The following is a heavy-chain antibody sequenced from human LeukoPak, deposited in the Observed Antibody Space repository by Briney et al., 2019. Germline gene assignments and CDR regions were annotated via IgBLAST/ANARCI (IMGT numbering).Heavy chain of an antibody. CDR1: GGSISSGDYF. J-gene: IGHJ5*02. CDR3: ARRGGGRWFDP. CDR2: IYNTGNT. D-gene: IGHD3-16*01. Sequence: SQTLSLTCTVSGGSISSGDYFWSWIRQHPERGLEWIGYIYNTGNTYCNPFLKSRVTLSVDTSKNQFSLKLTSVTAADTAVYYCARRGGGRWFDPWGQGTLVTVSS. V-gene: IGHV4-31*03.